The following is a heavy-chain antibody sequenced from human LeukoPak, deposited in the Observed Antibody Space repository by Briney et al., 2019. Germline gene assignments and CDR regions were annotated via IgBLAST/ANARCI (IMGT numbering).Heavy chain of an antibody. V-gene: IGHV3-30-3*01. CDR2: ISYDGSNK. D-gene: IGHD5-18*01. CDR1: GFTFSSYA. J-gene: IGHJ4*02. Sequence: GGSLRLSCAASGFTFSSYAMHWVRQAPGKGLEWVAVISYDGSNKYYADSVKGRFTISRDNSKNTLYLQMNSLRAEDTAVYYCAKSDKAMVTFDYWGQGTLITVSS. CDR3: AKSDKAMVTFDY.